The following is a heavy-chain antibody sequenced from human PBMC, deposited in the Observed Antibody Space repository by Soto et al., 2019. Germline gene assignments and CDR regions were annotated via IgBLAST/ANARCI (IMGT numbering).Heavy chain of an antibody. V-gene: IGHV3-30-3*01. CDR2: ISYDGSNK. J-gene: IGHJ4*02. D-gene: IGHD3-22*01. CDR3: ASGGYYYDRSGYFCY. CDR1: GFTFSSYA. Sequence: PGGSLRLSCAASGFTFSSYAMHWVRQAPGKGLEWVAVISYDGSNKYYADSVKGRFTISRDNSKNTLYLQMNSLRAEDTAVYYCASGGYYYDRSGYFCYWGPGPLVTVSS.